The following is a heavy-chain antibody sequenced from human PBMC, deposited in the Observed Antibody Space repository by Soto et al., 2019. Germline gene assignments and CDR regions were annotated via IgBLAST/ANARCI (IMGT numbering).Heavy chain of an antibody. D-gene: IGHD1-26*01. CDR1: GGSISIGGYY. V-gene: IGHV4-31*03. Sequence: SETLSLTCTVSGGSISIGGYYWSWIRQHPGKGLEWIGYIYYSGSTYYNPSLKSRVTISVDTSKNQFSLKLSSVTAADTAVYYCARQWELYFDYWGQGTLVTVSS. CDR3: ARQWELYFDY. J-gene: IGHJ4*02. CDR2: IYYSGST.